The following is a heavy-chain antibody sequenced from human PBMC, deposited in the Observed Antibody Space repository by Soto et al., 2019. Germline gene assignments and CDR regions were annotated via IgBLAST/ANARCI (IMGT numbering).Heavy chain of an antibody. CDR2: ISAYNGNT. CDR3: ARDDGVTVTTFFDY. Sequence: ASVKVSCKASGYTFTSCGMSWVRQAPGQGLEWMGWISAYNGNTNYAQKLQGRVTMTTDTSTSTAYMELRSLRSDDTAVYYCARDDGVTVTTFFDYWGQGTLVTVSS. V-gene: IGHV1-18*04. CDR1: GYTFTSCG. J-gene: IGHJ4*02. D-gene: IGHD4-17*01.